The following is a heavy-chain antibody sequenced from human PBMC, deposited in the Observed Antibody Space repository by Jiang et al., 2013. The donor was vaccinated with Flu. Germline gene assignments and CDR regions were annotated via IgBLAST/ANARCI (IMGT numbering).Heavy chain of an antibody. D-gene: IGHD2-2*01. CDR3: ARDQIVVVPAAMGRPYYYYGIDV. Sequence: KPSETLSLTCTVSGGSISSYYWSWIRQPPGKGLEWIGYIYYSGSTNYNPSLKSRVTISVDTSKNQFSLKLSSVTAADTAVYYCARDQIVVVPAAMGRPYYYYGIDVWGQGTTVTVSS. CDR2: IYYSGST. J-gene: IGHJ6*02. CDR1: GGSISSYY. V-gene: IGHV4-59*01.